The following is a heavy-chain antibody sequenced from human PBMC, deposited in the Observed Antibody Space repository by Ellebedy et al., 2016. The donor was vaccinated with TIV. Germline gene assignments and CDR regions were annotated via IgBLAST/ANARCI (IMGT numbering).Heavy chain of an antibody. CDR2: ISAYTGNT. CDR3: ARDMVQGMVARYLWFDF. CDR1: GYAFDSYI. D-gene: IGHD1-26*01. J-gene: IGHJ4*02. Sequence: ASVKVSCKASGYAFDSYIMTWVRQAPGQGLEWMGWISAYTGNTNYALKFRDRLTMTTDTSTSTAYMELRSLTSDDTAVYYCARDMVQGMVARYLWFDFWGQGTLVTVSS. V-gene: IGHV1-18*01.